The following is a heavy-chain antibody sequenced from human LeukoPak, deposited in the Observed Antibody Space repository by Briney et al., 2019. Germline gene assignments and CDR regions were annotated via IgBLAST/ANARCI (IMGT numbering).Heavy chain of an antibody. D-gene: IGHD3-22*01. Sequence: ASVKASCKASGYTFTTYAMSWVRQAPGQGLEWMGWINTNTGNPTYAQGFTGRFVFSLDTSVSTAYLQISSLKAEDTAVYYCARASSVYYRDAFDIWGQGTMVTVSS. V-gene: IGHV7-4-1*02. CDR2: INTNTGNP. CDR3: ARASSVYYRDAFDI. J-gene: IGHJ3*02. CDR1: GYTFTTYA.